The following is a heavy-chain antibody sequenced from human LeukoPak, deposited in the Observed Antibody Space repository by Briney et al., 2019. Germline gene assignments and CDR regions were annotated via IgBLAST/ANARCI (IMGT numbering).Heavy chain of an antibody. Sequence: SETLSLTCTVSGGSISSYYWSWMRQPPGKGLEWIGYIYYSGSTNYNPSLKSRVTISVDTSKNQFSLKVSSVTAADTAVYYCARGPGYSYGLDYWGQGTPVTVSS. CDR3: ARGPGYSYGLDY. CDR1: GGSISSYY. CDR2: IYYSGST. J-gene: IGHJ4*02. V-gene: IGHV4-59*01. D-gene: IGHD5-18*01.